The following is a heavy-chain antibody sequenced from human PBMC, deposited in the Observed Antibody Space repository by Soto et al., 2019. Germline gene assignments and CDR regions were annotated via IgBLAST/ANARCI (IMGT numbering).Heavy chain of an antibody. CDR1: GFSFSSYG. J-gene: IGHJ5*02. Sequence: QVQLVESGGGVVQPGRSLRLSCAASGFSFSSYGMHWVRQAPGKGLEWVAVIWYDGSNKYYADSVKGRFTISRDNSKNALYRHMNSLRAEDTAVYYCARLAAAGSWFDPWGQGTLVTVSS. V-gene: IGHV3-33*01. CDR3: ARLAAAGSWFDP. CDR2: IWYDGSNK. D-gene: IGHD6-13*01.